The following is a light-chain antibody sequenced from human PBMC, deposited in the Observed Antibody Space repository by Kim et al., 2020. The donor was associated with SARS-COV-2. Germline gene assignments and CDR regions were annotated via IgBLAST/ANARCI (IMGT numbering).Light chain of an antibody. CDR3: QVWDRTTV. J-gene: IGLJ2*01. V-gene: IGLV3-9*01. CDR2: RDI. CDR1: NNENKN. Sequence: AVDRGQTATITCGGDNNENKNVNWYQQKRGQAHVLVIYRDINRPSGIPERFSGSNSGNAATLTISRAQAGYEAEYFCQVWDRTTVFGGGTQLTVL.